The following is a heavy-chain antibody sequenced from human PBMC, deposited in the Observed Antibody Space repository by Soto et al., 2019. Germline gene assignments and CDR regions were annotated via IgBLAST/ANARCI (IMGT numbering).Heavy chain of an antibody. CDR2: IYYSGST. D-gene: IGHD3-3*01. V-gene: IGHV4-39*01. CDR3: ARRSITIFGVLGYFDY. Sequence: SETLSLTCTVSGGSISSSSYYWGWTRQPPGKGLEWIGSIYYSGSTYYNPSLKSRVTISVDTSKNQFSLKLSSVTAADTAVYYCARRSITIFGVLGYFDYWGQGTLVTVSS. CDR1: GGSISSSSYY. J-gene: IGHJ4*02.